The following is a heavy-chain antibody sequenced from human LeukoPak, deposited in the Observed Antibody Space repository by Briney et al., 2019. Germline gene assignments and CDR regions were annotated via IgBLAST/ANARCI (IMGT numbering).Heavy chain of an antibody. V-gene: IGHV3-23*01. D-gene: IGHD3-22*01. Sequence: GGSLRLSCAASGFTFSSYAMSWVRQAPGKGLEWVSAISGSGGSTYYADSVKGRFTISRDNSKNTLYLQMNSLRAEDTAVYYCAKERGDYYYDSSGYFISKHNWFDPWGQGTLVTVSS. CDR2: ISGSGGST. CDR1: GFTFSSYA. CDR3: AKERGDYYYDSSGYFISKHNWFDP. J-gene: IGHJ5*02.